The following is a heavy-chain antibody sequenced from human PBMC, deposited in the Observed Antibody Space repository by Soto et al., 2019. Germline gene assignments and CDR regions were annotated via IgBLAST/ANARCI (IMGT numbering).Heavy chain of an antibody. D-gene: IGHD1-26*01. CDR1: GGSISSGDYY. CDR3: ARIVGATSGWFDP. Sequence: QVQLQESGPGLVKPSQTLSLTCTVSGGSISSGDYYWSWIRQPPGKGVEWIGYIYHSASTYYNPSLKSRVTISPVTSKNQVSLKLSSLTAADTAVYYCARIVGATSGWFDPWGQGTLVTVSS. V-gene: IGHV4-30-4*01. J-gene: IGHJ5*02. CDR2: IYHSAST.